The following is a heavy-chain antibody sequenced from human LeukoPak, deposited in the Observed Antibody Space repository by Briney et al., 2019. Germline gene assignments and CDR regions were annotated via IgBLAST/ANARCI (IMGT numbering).Heavy chain of an antibody. CDR2: ICGSDGSR. CDR3: AKGGSPSCYSSSGY. Sequence: PGGSLRLSCAASGFTFSTYAMSWVRQAPGKELEWVSAICGSDGSRYYADSVKGRFTISRDNSKSTLYLQMNSLRGEDTAVYYCAKGGSPSCYSSSGYWGQGTLVTVSS. J-gene: IGHJ4*02. CDR1: GFTFSTYA. V-gene: IGHV3-23*01. D-gene: IGHD2-2*01.